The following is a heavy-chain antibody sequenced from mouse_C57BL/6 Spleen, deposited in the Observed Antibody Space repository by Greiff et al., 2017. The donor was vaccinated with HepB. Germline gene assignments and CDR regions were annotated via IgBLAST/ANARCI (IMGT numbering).Heavy chain of an antibody. CDR2: ISDGGSYT. J-gene: IGHJ3*01. CDR1: GFTFSSYA. V-gene: IGHV5-4*03. Sequence: DVKLVESGGGLVKPGGSLKLSCAASGFTFSSYAMSWVRQTPEKRLEWVATISDGGSYTYYPDNVKGRFTISRDNAKNNLYLQMSHLKSEDTAMYYCARSIYYDYDWFAYWGQGTLVTVSA. CDR3: ARSIYYDYDWFAY. D-gene: IGHD2-4*01.